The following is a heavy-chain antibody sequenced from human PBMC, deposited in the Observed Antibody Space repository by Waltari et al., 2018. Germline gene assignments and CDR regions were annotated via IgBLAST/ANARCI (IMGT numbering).Heavy chain of an antibody. Sequence: QITLKESGPTLVKPTQTLTLTCTFSGFSLSTSGVGVGWIRQPPGKALEWLALIYWDDDKRYSPSLKSRLTITKDTSKNQVVLTMTNMDPVDTATYYCAHREGVAVAGTGAWFNPWGQGTLVTVSS. CDR1: GFSLSTSGVG. V-gene: IGHV2-5*02. D-gene: IGHD6-19*01. CDR2: IYWDDDK. J-gene: IGHJ5*02. CDR3: AHREGVAVAGTGAWFNP.